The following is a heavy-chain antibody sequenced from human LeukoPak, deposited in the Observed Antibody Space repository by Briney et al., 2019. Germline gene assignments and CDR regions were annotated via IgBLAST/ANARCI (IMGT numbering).Heavy chain of an antibody. CDR2: FDPEDGET. J-gene: IGHJ4*02. Sequence: ASVKVSCKVSGYTLTELSMHWVRQAPGKGLEGMGGFDPEDGETIYAQKFQGRVTMTEDTSTDTAYMELSSLKSEDTAVYYCATTTQGRDGYNYDYWGQGTLVTVSS. D-gene: IGHD5-24*01. CDR3: ATTTQGRDGYNYDY. CDR1: GYTLTELS. V-gene: IGHV1-24*01.